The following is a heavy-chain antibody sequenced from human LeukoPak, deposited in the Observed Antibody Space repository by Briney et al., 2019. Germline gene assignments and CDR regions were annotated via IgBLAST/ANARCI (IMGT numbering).Heavy chain of an antibody. CDR3: ARDYGVDWFDP. J-gene: IGHJ5*02. CDR1: GFTVSSNY. CDR2: ISSSSSTI. Sequence: GGSLRLSCAASGFTVSSNYMNWVRQAPGKGLEWVSYISSSSSTIYYADSVKGRFTISRDNAKNSLYLQMNSLRAEDTAVYYCARDYGVDWFDPWGQGTLVTVSS. D-gene: IGHD4-17*01. V-gene: IGHV3-48*04.